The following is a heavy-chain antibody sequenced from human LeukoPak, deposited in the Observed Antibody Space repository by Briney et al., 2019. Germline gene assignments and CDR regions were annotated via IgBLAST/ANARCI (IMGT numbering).Heavy chain of an antibody. Sequence: SETLSLTCTVSGGSISSYYWSWIRQPPGKGLEWIGYIHYSGSTNYKPTLKSRVTISIDTSKNQFSLKRSPVTAEGTAVYYCARHGPPRAGWARKYYYMDVWGKGTTVTISS. V-gene: IGHV4-59*01. CDR3: ARHGPPRAGWARKYYYMDV. CDR1: GGSISSYY. CDR2: IHYSGST. D-gene: IGHD1-14*01. J-gene: IGHJ6*03.